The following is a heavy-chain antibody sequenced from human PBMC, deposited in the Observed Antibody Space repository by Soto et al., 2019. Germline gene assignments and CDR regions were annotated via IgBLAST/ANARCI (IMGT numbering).Heavy chain of an antibody. CDR2: IYHSGST. CDR3: ARAAIYDSSNSGWFDP. D-gene: IGHD3-22*01. Sequence: PSETLSLTCAVSGGSISSGGYSWSWIRQPPGKGLEWIGYIYHSGSTYYNPSLKSRVTISVDRSKNQFSLKLSSVTAADTAVYYCARAAIYDSSNSGWFDPWGQGTLVTVSS. J-gene: IGHJ5*02. V-gene: IGHV4-30-2*01. CDR1: GGSISSGGYS.